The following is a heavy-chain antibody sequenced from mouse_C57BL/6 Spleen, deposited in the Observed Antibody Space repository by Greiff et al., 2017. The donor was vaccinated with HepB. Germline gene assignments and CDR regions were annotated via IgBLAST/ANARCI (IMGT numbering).Heavy chain of an antibody. J-gene: IGHJ1*03. Sequence: EVQLVESGGGLVKPGGSLKLSCAASGFTFSSYAMSWVRQTPEKRLEWVATISDGGSYSYYPDNVKGRFTISRDNAKNNLYLQMSHLKSEDTAMYYCARAFNCDEEYIDVWGTGTTVTVSS. CDR2: ISDGGSYS. D-gene: IGHD4-1*01. CDR1: GFTFSSYA. CDR3: ARAFNCDEEYIDV. V-gene: IGHV5-4*01.